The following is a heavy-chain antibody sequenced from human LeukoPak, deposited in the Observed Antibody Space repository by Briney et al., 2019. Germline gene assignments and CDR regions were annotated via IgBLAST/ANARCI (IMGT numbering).Heavy chain of an antibody. Sequence: SETLSLTCTVSGGSISNYYWSWIRQPPGKGLEWIGYISHSGSTNYSPPLKSRVTISLGTSKNQFSLKLSSVTAADTAVYYCAGHHPRNTVDFWGQGTLVTVSS. J-gene: IGHJ4*02. CDR3: AGHHPRNTVDF. CDR2: ISHSGST. CDR1: GGSISNYY. D-gene: IGHD2/OR15-2a*01. V-gene: IGHV4-59*08.